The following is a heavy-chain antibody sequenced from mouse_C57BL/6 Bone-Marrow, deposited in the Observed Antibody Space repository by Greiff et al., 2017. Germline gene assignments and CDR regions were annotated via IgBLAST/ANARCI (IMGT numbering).Heavy chain of an antibody. J-gene: IGHJ4*01. Sequence: EVQLQESGGGLVQPGGSLKLSCAASGFTFSDYYMYWVRQTPEKRLEWVAYISNGGGSTYYPDTVKGRFTISRDNAKNTLYLQMSRLKSEDTAMYYCASLITTEAMDYWGQGTSVTVSS. D-gene: IGHD1-1*01. V-gene: IGHV5-12*01. CDR3: ASLITTEAMDY. CDR1: GFTFSDYY. CDR2: ISNGGGST.